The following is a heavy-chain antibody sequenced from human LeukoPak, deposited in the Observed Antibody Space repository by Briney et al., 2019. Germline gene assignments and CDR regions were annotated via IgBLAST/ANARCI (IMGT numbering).Heavy chain of an antibody. CDR3: ARGRDCSSTSCYSGYYYYGMDV. CDR2: IYYSART. D-gene: IGHD2-2*01. Sequence: SETLSLTCSISGDSSDSFYWNWIRQPPGKGLEWIGYIYYSARTNYDPSLKSRVTISVDTSKNQFSLKLTSVTAADTAVYYCARGRDCSSTSCYSGYYYYGMDVWGQGTTVTVSS. J-gene: IGHJ6*02. V-gene: IGHV4-59*01. CDR1: GDSSDSFY.